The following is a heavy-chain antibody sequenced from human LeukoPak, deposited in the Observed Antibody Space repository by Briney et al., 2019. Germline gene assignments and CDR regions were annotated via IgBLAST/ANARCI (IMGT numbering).Heavy chain of an antibody. CDR3: ARALTLGLNYFDY. CDR1: GGSISSYY. V-gene: IGHV4-59*08. D-gene: IGHD3-10*01. J-gene: IGHJ4*02. Sequence: PSETLSLTCTVSGGSISSYYWSWIRQPPGKGLEWIGYIYYSGSTNYNPSLKSRVTISVDTSKNQFSLKLSSVTAADTAVYYCARALTLGLNYFDYWGQGTLVTVSS. CDR2: IYYSGST.